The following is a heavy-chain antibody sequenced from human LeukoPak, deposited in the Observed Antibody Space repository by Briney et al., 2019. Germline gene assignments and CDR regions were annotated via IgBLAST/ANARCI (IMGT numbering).Heavy chain of an antibody. D-gene: IGHD6-13*01. CDR1: GFTFSSYA. CDR2: ISGSGGRT. V-gene: IGHV3-23*01. Sequence: GGSLRLSCAASGFTFSSYAMTWVRQAPGKGLEGVSAISGSGGRTYYADSVKGRFTISRDNSKNTLYLQMNSLRAEDTAVYYCAKGAGDSSRWYAIFDYWGQGTLVTVSS. CDR3: AKGAGDSSRWYAIFDY. J-gene: IGHJ4*02.